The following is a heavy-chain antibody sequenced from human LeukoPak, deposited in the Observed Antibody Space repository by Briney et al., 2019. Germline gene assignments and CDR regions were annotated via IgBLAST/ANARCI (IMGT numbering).Heavy chain of an antibody. Sequence: PGGSLRLSCAASGFTFSSYGMHWVRQAPGKGLEWVAVISYDGSNKYYADSVKGRFAISRDNSKNTLYLQMNSLRAEDTAVYYCAKDGTDQWFGELLWRFYFDYWGQGTLVTVSS. CDR1: GFTFSSYG. J-gene: IGHJ4*02. V-gene: IGHV3-30*18. CDR2: ISYDGSNK. D-gene: IGHD3-10*01. CDR3: AKDGTDQWFGELLWRFYFDY.